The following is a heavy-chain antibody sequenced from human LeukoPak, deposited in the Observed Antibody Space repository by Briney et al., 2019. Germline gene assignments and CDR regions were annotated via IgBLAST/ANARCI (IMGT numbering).Heavy chain of an antibody. D-gene: IGHD6-13*01. CDR3: ARRSAAAHRRVPKNYFDY. CDR2: ISGST. J-gene: IGHJ4*02. Sequence: SETLSLTCTVSGGSISSGSYYWNWIRQPAGKGLEWIGRISGSTNYNPSLKSRVTISVDTSKNQFSLKLSSVTAADTAVYYCARRSAAAHRRVPKNYFDYWGQGTLVTVSS. CDR1: GGSISSGSYY. V-gene: IGHV4-61*02.